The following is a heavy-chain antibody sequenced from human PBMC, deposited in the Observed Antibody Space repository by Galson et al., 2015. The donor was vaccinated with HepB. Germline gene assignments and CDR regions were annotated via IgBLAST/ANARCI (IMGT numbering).Heavy chain of an antibody. Sequence: SLRLSCAASGFTFSSYAMHWVRQAPGKGLEWVAVISYDGSNKYYADSVKGRFTISRDNSKNTLYLQMNSLRAEDTAVYYCARDRSSVMLLDYSFDYWGQGTLVTVSS. CDR1: GFTFSSYA. D-gene: IGHD2-21*01. CDR3: ARDRSSVMLLDYSFDY. CDR2: ISYDGSNK. V-gene: IGHV3-30*04. J-gene: IGHJ4*02.